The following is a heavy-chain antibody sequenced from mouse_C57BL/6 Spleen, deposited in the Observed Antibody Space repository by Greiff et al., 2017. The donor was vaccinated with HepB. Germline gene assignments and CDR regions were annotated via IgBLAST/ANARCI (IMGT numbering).Heavy chain of an antibody. CDR3: ARDGYDEFYAMDY. D-gene: IGHD2-2*01. Sequence: VKLVESGPELVKPGASVKISCKASGYAFSSSWMNWVKQRPGKGLEWIGRIYPGDGDTNYNGKFKGKATLTADKSSSTAYMQLSSLTSEDSAVYFCARDGYDEFYAMDYWGQGTSVTVSS. J-gene: IGHJ4*01. CDR1: GYAFSSSW. CDR2: IYPGDGDT. V-gene: IGHV1-82*01.